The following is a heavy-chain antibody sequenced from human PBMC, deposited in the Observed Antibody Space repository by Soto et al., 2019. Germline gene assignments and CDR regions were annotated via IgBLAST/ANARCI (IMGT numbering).Heavy chain of an antibody. D-gene: IGHD4-17*01. CDR1: GGSISRGGYY. CDR2: IYYSGST. J-gene: IGHJ4*02. V-gene: IGHV4-31*03. Sequence: SETLSLTCTVSGGSISRGGYYWSWIRQHPGKGLEWIGYIYYSGSTYYNPSLKSRVTISVDTSKNQFSLKLSSVSAADTAVYYCASNYGGNDYWGQGTLVTSPQ. CDR3: ASNYGGNDY.